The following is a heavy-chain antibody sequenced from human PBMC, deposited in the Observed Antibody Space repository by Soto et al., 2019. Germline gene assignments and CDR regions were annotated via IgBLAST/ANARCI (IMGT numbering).Heavy chain of an antibody. CDR3: ARDQSRYYDSSGYSGRIDY. J-gene: IGHJ4*02. V-gene: IGHV3-11*01. D-gene: IGHD3-22*01. CDR2: ISSSGSTI. CDR1: GFTFSDYC. Sequence: GGSLRLSCAASGFTFSDYCMSWIRQAPGKGLEWVSYISSSGSTIYYADSVKGRFTISRDNAKNSLYLQMNSLRAEDTAVYYCARDQSRYYDSSGYSGRIDYWGQGTLVTVSS.